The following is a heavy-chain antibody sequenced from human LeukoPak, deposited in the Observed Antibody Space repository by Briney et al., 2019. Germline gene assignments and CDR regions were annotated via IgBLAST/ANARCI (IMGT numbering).Heavy chain of an antibody. CDR3: ARVAVSRKMIHFDY. D-gene: IGHD6-19*01. CDR1: GYTFTGYY. Sequence: GASVKVSCKASGYTFTGYYMHWVRQAPGQGLEWMGWINPNSGGTNYAQKFQGRVTITRDTSISTAYMELSRLRSDDTAVYYCARVAVSRKMIHFDYWGQGTLVTVSS. CDR2: INPNSGGT. V-gene: IGHV1-2*02. J-gene: IGHJ4*02.